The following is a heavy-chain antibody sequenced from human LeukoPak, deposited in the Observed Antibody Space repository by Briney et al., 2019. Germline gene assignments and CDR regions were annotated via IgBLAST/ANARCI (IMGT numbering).Heavy chain of an antibody. J-gene: IGHJ4*02. CDR1: GFTFSSYS. Sequence: GGSLRLSCAASGFTFSSYSMNWVRPAPGKGLEWVSSISSSSSYIYYADSVKGRFTISRDNAKNSLYLQMNSLRAEDTAVYYCARDQGYYYDSSGSTFDYWGQGTLVTVSS. CDR3: ARDQGYYYDSSGSTFDY. D-gene: IGHD3-22*01. V-gene: IGHV3-21*04. CDR2: ISSSSSYI.